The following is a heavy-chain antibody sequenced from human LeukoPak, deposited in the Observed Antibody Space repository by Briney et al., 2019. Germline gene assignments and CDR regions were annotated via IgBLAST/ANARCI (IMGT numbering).Heavy chain of an antibody. CDR2: IRQDGGEK. CDR1: GITFSRYW. Sequence: GGSLRLSCADSGITFSRYWMSWVRQAPGKGLEWVANIRQDGGEKYYVDSVRGRFTISRDNAKNSLYLQMNSLRVEDMAVYYCARDGRPLDYWGQGTLVTVSS. CDR3: ARDGRPLDY. J-gene: IGHJ4*02. V-gene: IGHV3-7*03.